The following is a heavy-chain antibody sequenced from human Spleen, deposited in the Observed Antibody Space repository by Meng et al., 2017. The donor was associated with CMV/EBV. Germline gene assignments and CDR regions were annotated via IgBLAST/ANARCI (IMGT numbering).Heavy chain of an antibody. CDR1: GGSISSYY. Sequence: SETLSLTCTVSGGSISSYYWSWIRQPPGKGLEWIGYIYYSGSTNYNPSLKSRVTISVDTSKNQFSLKLSSVTAADTAVYYCARDAGDSSGYLPFDYWGQGTLVTVSS. V-gene: IGHV4-59*01. J-gene: IGHJ4*02. D-gene: IGHD3-22*01. CDR3: ARDAGDSSGYLPFDY. CDR2: IYYSGST.